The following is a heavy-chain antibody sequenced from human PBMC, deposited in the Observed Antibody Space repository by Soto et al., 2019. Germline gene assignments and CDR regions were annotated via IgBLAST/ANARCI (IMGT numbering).Heavy chain of an antibody. CDR3: ARVRIAARTGAYGMDV. J-gene: IGHJ6*02. CDR1: GVSISSYY. Sequence: ETLSLTCPVPGVSISSYYWSWIRQPSGKGLEWIGRIYTSGSTNYNPSLKSRVTMSVDTSKNQFSLKLSSVTAADTAVYYCARVRIAARTGAYGMDVWGQGTTVTVYS. D-gene: IGHD6-6*01. CDR2: IYTSGST. V-gene: IGHV4-4*07.